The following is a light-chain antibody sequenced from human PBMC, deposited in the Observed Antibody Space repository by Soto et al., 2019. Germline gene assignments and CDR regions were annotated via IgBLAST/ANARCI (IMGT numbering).Light chain of an antibody. CDR1: QSVSSSS. V-gene: IGKV3-20*01. CDR3: QQYGNSPPYT. Sequence: EIVLTQSPGTLSLSPGERATLSCRASQSVSSSSLAWYQQKPGQAPRLLIYGASSRAIGIPGRFSGSGSGTDFTLTISRLEPEDFAVYYCQQYGNSPPYTFGQGTKLEIK. J-gene: IGKJ2*01. CDR2: GAS.